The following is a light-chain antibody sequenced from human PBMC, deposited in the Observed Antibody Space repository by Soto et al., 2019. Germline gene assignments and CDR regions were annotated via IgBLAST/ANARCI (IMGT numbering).Light chain of an antibody. J-gene: IGLJ2*01. CDR3: SSYRSSNTVL. CDR1: TSDVGGYRY. CDR2: DVS. Sequence: QSVLTQPAPVSGSPGQSITISCTGTTSDVGGYRYVSWYQQHPGRAPQLMIYDVSNRPSGVSNRFSGSKSGNTASLTISGLQAEDEADYYCSSYRSSNTVLFGGGTKLTVL. V-gene: IGLV2-14*01.